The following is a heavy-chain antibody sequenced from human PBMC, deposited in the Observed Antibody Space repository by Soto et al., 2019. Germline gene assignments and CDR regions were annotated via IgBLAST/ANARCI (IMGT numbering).Heavy chain of an antibody. CDR1: GGSISSGGYY. Sequence: SETLSLTCTVSGGSISSGGYYWSWIRQHPGKGLEWIGYIYYSGSTYYNPSLKSRVTISVDTSKNQFSLKLSSVTAADTAVYYCARFPDSSGYPEGRIDYWGQGTQVTVS. D-gene: IGHD3-22*01. CDR2: IYYSGST. CDR3: ARFPDSSGYPEGRIDY. J-gene: IGHJ4*02. V-gene: IGHV4-31*03.